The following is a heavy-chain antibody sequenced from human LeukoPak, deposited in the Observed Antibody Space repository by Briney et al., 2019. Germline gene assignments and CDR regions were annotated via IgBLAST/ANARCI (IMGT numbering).Heavy chain of an antibody. V-gene: IGHV3-48*04. CDR3: ARDPGSSWSYFDY. CDR2: ISSSSSTI. Sequence: GGSLRLSCAASGFTFSSYSMNWVRPAPGKGLEWVSYISSSSSTIYYADSVKGRFTISRDNAKNSLYLQMNSLRAEDTAVYYCARDPGSSWSYFDYWGQGTLVTVSS. J-gene: IGHJ4*02. CDR1: GFTFSSYS. D-gene: IGHD6-13*01.